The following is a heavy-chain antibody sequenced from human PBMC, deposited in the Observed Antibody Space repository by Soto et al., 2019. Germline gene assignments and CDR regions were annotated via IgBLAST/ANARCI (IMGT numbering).Heavy chain of an antibody. J-gene: IGHJ4*02. CDR3: ARATPPYYYDSSGHFDY. V-gene: IGHV4-61*01. D-gene: IGHD3-22*01. CDR2: IYYSGST. CDR1: GGSVSSGSYY. Sequence: SETLSLTCTVSGGSVSSGSYYWSWIRQPPGKGLEWIGYIYYSGSTNYNPSLKSRVTISVDTSKNQFSLKLSSVTAADTAVYYCARATPPYYYDSSGHFDYWGQGTLVTVPS.